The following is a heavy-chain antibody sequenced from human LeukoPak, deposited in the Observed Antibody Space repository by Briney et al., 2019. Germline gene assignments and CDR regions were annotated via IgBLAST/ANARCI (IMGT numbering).Heavy chain of an antibody. CDR2: IWYDGSNK. Sequence: PGGSLRLSCAASGFTFSSYGMHWVRQAPGKGLEWVAVIWYDGSNKYYADSVKGRFTISRDNSKNTLYLQMNSLRAEDTAVYYCARGAIRYFDWLLYYYYGMDVWGQGTTVTVSS. D-gene: IGHD3-9*01. J-gene: IGHJ6*02. CDR3: ARGAIRYFDWLLYYYYGMDV. V-gene: IGHV3-33*01. CDR1: GFTFSSYG.